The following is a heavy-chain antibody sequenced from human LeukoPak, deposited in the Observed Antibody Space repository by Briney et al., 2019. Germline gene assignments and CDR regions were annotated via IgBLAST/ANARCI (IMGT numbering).Heavy chain of an antibody. CDR2: IRSDGSDK. CDR3: AKDIAAAGGPCAY. V-gene: IGHV3-30*02. Sequence: GGSLRLSCAASGFTFSGYDMHWVRQAPGKGQEWVALIRSDGSDKYYADSVKGRFTISRDNSKNTVSLQMNSLRAEDTAVYYCAKDIAAAGGPCAYWGRGTLVTVSS. D-gene: IGHD6-13*01. J-gene: IGHJ4*02. CDR1: GFTFSGYD.